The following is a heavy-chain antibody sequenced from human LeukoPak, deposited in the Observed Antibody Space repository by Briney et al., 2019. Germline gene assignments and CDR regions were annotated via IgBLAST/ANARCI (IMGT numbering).Heavy chain of an antibody. V-gene: IGHV3-23*01. D-gene: IGHD3-10*01. J-gene: IGHJ4*02. CDR2: ISGSGGST. CDR3: AKDLRSTMVRGVMVDY. CDR1: GFTFSSYA. Sequence: GSLRLSCAASGFTFSSYAMSWVRQAPGQGLEWVSAISGSGGSTYYADSVKGRFAISRDNSKNTLYLQMNSLRAEDTAVYYCAKDLRSTMVRGVMVDYWGQGTLVTVSS.